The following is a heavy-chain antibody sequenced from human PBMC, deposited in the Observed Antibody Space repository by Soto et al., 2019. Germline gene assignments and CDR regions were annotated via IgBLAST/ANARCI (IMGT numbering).Heavy chain of an antibody. Sequence: SETLSLTCTVSGGSISSYYWSWIRQPPGKGLEWIGYIYYSGSTNYNPSLKSRVTISVDTSKNQFSLKLSSVTAADTAVYYCARDRGSGWMMDYYYMDVWGKGTTVTVSS. D-gene: IGHD6-19*01. CDR3: ARDRGSGWMMDYYYMDV. CDR2: IYYSGST. CDR1: GGSISSYY. V-gene: IGHV4-59*01. J-gene: IGHJ6*03.